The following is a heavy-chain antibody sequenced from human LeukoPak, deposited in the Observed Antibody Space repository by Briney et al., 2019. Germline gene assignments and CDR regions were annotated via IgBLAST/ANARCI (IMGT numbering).Heavy chain of an antibody. D-gene: IGHD1-26*01. CDR1: GFTFSNYG. V-gene: IGHV3-33*06. CDR3: AKGDLVSGSSTC. CDR2: ILYDGSNE. J-gene: IGHJ4*02. Sequence: GRSLRLSCAASGFTFSNYGMHWVRQAPGKGLEWVALILYDGSNEYYADSVKGRFTVSRDNSKNTLYLQMNSLRAEDTAVYYCAKGDLVSGSSTCWGQGTLVTVSS.